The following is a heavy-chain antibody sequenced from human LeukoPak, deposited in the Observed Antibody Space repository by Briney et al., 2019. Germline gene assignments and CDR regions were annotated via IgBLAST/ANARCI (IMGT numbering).Heavy chain of an antibody. CDR3: ARGLYGDREFQH. V-gene: IGHV4-59*01. Sequence: SETLSLTCTVSGGSISSYYWSWIRQPPGKGLEWIGYIYYSGSTNYNPSLKSRVTISVDTSKSQFSLKLSSVTAADTAVYYCARGLYGDREFQHWGQGTLVTVSS. CDR2: IYYSGST. J-gene: IGHJ1*01. CDR1: GGSISSYY. D-gene: IGHD4-17*01.